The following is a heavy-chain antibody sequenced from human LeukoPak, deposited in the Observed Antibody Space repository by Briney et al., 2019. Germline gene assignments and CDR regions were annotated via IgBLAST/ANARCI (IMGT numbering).Heavy chain of an antibody. CDR1: GYTLTELS. Sequence: ASVKVSCKVSGYTLTELSMHWVRQAPGKGLEWMGGFDPEDGETIYAQMFQGRVTMTEDTSTDTAYMELSSLRSEDTAVYYCATDGLGRRWFDPWGQGTLVTVSS. V-gene: IGHV1-24*01. J-gene: IGHJ5*02. D-gene: IGHD7-27*01. CDR3: ATDGLGRRWFDP. CDR2: FDPEDGET.